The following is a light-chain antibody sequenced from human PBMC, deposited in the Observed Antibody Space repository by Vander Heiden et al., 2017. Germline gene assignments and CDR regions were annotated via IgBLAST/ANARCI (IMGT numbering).Light chain of an antibody. CDR1: NIGSNS. CDR3: QVWDSSSDDNYV. V-gene: IGLV3-21*02. CDR2: DDS. J-gene: IGLJ1*01. Sequence: SYMLTQPPPASVAPGQTARITCGGNNIGSNSVHWYQQKPGQAPVLVVYDDSDRPSGIPERFSGSNSGNTATLTISRVEAGDEADYYCQVWDSSSDDNYVFGTGTKVTVL.